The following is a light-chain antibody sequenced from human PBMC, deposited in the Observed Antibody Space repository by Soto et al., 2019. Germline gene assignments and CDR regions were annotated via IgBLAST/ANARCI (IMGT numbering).Light chain of an antibody. CDR2: GAS. J-gene: IGKJ1*01. V-gene: IGKV3-20*01. CDR3: QQYGSSPGT. CDR1: QSVSSSY. Sequence: EIVFTHSPGTLCFCPSQRAKLSVSPSQSVSSSYLAWYQQKPGQAPRLLIYGASSRATGIPDRFSGSGSGTDFTLTISSLEPEDFAVYFCQQYGSSPGTFGQGTKVDIK.